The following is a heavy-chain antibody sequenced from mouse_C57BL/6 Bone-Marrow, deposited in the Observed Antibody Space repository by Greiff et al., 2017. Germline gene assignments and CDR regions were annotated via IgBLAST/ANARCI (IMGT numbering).Heavy chain of an antibody. CDR2: INPYNGGT. D-gene: IGHD2-1*01. V-gene: IGHV1-19*01. J-gene: IGHJ4*01. CDR1: GYTFTDYY. Sequence: EVMLVESGPVLVKPGASVKMSCKASGYTFTDYYMNWVKQSHGKSLEWLGVINPYNGGTSYNQKFKGKATLTVDKSSSTAYMELNSLSSEDSAVYYCAGIYYGKGYAMDYWGQGTSVTVSS. CDR3: AGIYYGKGYAMDY.